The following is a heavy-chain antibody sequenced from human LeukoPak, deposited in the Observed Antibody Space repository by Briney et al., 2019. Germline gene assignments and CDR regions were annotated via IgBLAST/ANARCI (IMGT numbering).Heavy chain of an antibody. V-gene: IGHV3-21*01. CDR2: ISSSSYI. Sequence: GGSLRLSCAASGFTFSSYSMNWVRQAPGKGLEWVSSISSSSYIYYADSVKGRFTIPRDNAKNTLYLQMNSLRAKDTAVYYCARDRTPYSSGWYGDWWFDPWGQGTLVTVSS. CDR1: GFTFSSYS. D-gene: IGHD6-19*01. CDR3: ARDRTPYSSGWYGDWWFDP. J-gene: IGHJ5*02.